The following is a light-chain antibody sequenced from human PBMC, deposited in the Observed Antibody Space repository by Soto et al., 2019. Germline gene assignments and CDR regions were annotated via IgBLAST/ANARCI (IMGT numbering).Light chain of an antibody. CDR3: ASGDDSRDGYF. CDR2: GNN. V-gene: IGLV1-44*01. Sequence: QSVLTPPPSTSGTPGQMVTISCSVSISHIGGNAVNWYHKLPGTANNLLIYGNNQRPSGVPDRFSGSKSGTSASLAIGGLQSDDEADYYWASGDDSRDGYFLGTGPKAT. J-gene: IGLJ1*01. CDR1: ISHIGGNA.